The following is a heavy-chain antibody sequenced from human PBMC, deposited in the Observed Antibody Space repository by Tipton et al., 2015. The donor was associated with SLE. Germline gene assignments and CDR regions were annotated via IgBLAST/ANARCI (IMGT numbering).Heavy chain of an antibody. CDR1: GDSISNSNYF. V-gene: IGHV4-39*07. Sequence: TLSLTCTVSGDSISNSNYFWGWIRQPPGKGSEWVATIYYTGSTYYNPSLRSRVTISIDTSNNQFSLELNSVTAADTAVYYCARDSFCGDECYTNFDYWGRGTLVTVSS. D-gene: IGHD2-21*01. J-gene: IGHJ4*02. CDR2: IYYTGST. CDR3: ARDSFCGDECYTNFDY.